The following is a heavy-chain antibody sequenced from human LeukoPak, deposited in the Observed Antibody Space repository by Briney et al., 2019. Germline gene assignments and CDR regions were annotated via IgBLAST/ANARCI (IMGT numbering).Heavy chain of an antibody. J-gene: IGHJ4*02. CDR2: IYYSGST. V-gene: IGHV4-39*07. CDR1: GGSISSSSHY. CDR3: AREDTGGLDY. D-gene: IGHD2-8*02. Sequence: SETLSLTCSVSGGSISSSSHYWDWIRQPPGEGLEWIGSIYYSGSTYYDPSLKSRVTISVDTSKNQFSLKLISVTAADTAVYYCAREDTGGLDYWGQGILVTVSP.